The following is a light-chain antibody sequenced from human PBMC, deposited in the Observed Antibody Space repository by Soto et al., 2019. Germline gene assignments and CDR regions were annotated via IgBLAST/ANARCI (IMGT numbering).Light chain of an antibody. Sequence: QSVLTQPPSVTGAPGQRVTISCTGTNSNIGAGYDVHWYQQFPGKAPKLLISAYTNRPSGIPDRFSGSKSGNTASLTISGLQAEDEADYYCTSYTSSTTPVFGGGTKLTVL. V-gene: IGLV1-40*01. CDR3: TSYTSSTTPV. J-gene: IGLJ2*01. CDR2: AYT. CDR1: NSNIGAGYD.